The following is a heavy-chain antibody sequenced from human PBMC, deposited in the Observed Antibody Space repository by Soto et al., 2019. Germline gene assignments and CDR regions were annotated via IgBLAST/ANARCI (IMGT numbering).Heavy chain of an antibody. V-gene: IGHV4-30-4*01. Sequence: SETLSLTCTVSGGSISSGDYYWSWIRQPPGKGLEWIGYIYYSWCTCYFPSLKSLLTISVDTSNYQFSLKLSSVTGEDTAVYYGARDSLHGPGSYYTRSPRYGLDGWGQGTTVIVSS. J-gene: IGHJ6*02. D-gene: IGHD3-10*01. CDR2: IYYSWCT. CDR1: GGSISSGDYY. CDR3: ARDSLHGPGSYYTRSPRYGLDG.